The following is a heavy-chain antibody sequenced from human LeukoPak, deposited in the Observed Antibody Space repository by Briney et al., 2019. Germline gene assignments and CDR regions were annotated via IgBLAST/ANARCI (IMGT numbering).Heavy chain of an antibody. CDR1: GFTFSSYA. CDR2: ISGSGGST. J-gene: IGHJ4*02. CDR3: AKDAYGSGSYPDY. D-gene: IGHD3-10*01. Sequence: SGGFLRLSCAASGFTFSSYAMSWVRQAPGKGLEWVSAISGSGGSTYYADSVKGRFTISRDNSKNTLYLQMNSLRAEDTAVYYCAKDAYGSGSYPDYWGQGTLVTVSS. V-gene: IGHV3-23*01.